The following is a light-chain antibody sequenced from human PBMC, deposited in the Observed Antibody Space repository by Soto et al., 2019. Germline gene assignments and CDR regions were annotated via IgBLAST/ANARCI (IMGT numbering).Light chain of an antibody. Sequence: EIVMTQSPATLSVSPGDRATLSCRAGQSVSSNLAWYQQKPGQAPRLLIYGASTRATGIPARFSGSGSGTEFTRPISSLQSEDFAVYYCQRYNAWPITFGQGTRLDIK. V-gene: IGKV3-15*01. CDR1: QSVSSN. CDR2: GAS. CDR3: QRYNAWPIT. J-gene: IGKJ5*01.